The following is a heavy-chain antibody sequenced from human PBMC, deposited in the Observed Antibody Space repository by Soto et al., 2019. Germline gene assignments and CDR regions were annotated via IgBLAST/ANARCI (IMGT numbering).Heavy chain of an antibody. V-gene: IGHV3-30*03. CDR3: GCWLFGDPKYSMLY. J-gene: IGHJ4*02. CDR1: GFTFSSYG. D-gene: IGHD3-10*01. Sequence: GGSLRLSCAASGFTFSSYGMHWVRQAPGKGLEWVAVISYDGSNKYYADSVKGRFTISRDNSKNTLYLQMNSLRAEDTAVYYYGCWLFGDPKYSMLYWGPGTLVTVSS. CDR2: ISYDGSNK.